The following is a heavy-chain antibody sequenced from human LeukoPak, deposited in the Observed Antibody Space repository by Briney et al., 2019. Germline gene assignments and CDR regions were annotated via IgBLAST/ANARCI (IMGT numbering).Heavy chain of an antibody. CDR3: ARVNYYGSGSTGFDY. CDR1: GYTFTGYY. Sequence: GASVKVSCKASGYTFTGYYMHWVRQAPGQGLEWMGWINPNSGGTNYAQKFQGRVTMTRDTSISTAYMELSRLRSDDTAVYYCARVNYYGSGSTGFDYGGQGTLVTVSS. V-gene: IGHV1-2*02. D-gene: IGHD3-10*01. CDR2: INPNSGGT. J-gene: IGHJ4*02.